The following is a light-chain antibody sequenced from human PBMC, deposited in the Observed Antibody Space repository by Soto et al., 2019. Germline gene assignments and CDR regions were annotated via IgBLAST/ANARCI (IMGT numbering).Light chain of an antibody. V-gene: IGKV3-20*01. CDR1: QSVTSH. CDR2: AVS. Sequence: ELVLTQSPPTVSVSPGERVTLSCRASQSVTSHLAWYQQRPGQAPRLLIYAVSTRATGIPDRFSGSGSGTDFTLTISRLEPEDFAVYYCQQYGSSTWTFGQGAKVDIK. J-gene: IGKJ1*01. CDR3: QQYGSSTWT.